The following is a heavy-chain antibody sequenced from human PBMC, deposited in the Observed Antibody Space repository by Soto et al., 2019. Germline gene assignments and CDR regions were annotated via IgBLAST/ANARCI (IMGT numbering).Heavy chain of an antibody. J-gene: IGHJ6*02. V-gene: IGHV4-4*02. CDR3: ATSGWNEDFYYYYGMDV. D-gene: IGHD6-19*01. Sequence: QVKLQESGPGLVKPSGTLSLTCAVSGDSVTRSNWWSWVRQSPGKGLEWIGEIYHSGNTRYNPSLKSRITTSVDKSKNQFSLKMTSVTAADTAVYYCATSGWNEDFYYYYGMDVWGQGTTVTVSS. CDR1: GDSVTRSNW. CDR2: IYHSGNT.